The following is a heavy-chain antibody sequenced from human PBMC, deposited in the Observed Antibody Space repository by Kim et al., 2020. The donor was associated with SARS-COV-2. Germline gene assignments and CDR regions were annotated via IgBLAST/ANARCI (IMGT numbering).Heavy chain of an antibody. J-gene: IGHJ2*01. CDR3: TKVRYYGGRIAYFDL. D-gene: IGHD3-22*01. Sequence: GGSLRLSCAASGFKFDDDAMHWVRQAPGKGLEWISLISWDGGITSYADSVKGRFTVSRDNRMKSFFLQMNSLMTVDTASYYYTKVRYYGGRIAYFDLWGRGTQVTVSS. V-gene: IGHV3-43*01. CDR1: GFKFDDDA. CDR2: ISWDGGIT.